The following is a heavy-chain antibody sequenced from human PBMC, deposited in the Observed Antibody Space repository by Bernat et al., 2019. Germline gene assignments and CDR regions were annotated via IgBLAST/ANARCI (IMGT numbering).Heavy chain of an antibody. Sequence: QLQLQESGPGLVKPSETLSLTCTVSGRSISNGNYHWGWVPQPPGKGLEWLGSIYYRGNTCYSPSLKRRVSISVDTSKNQFPLRLNSVTAADTAVYYWARVINGCRGDNWSQGTLVPVSS. CDR3: ARVINGCRGDN. D-gene: IGHD5-24*01. V-gene: IGHV4-39*01. CDR1: GRSISNGNYH. CDR2: IYYRGNT. J-gene: IGHJ4*02.